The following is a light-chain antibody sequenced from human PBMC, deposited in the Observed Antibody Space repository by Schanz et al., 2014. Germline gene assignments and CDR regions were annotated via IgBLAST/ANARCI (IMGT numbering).Light chain of an antibody. CDR2: DVS. CDR1: SSDVGGYNY. J-gene: IGLJ2*01. CDR3: SSHTAITTAVV. Sequence: QSALTQPASVSGSPGQSITISCTGTSSDVGGYNYVSWYQQYPGKAPKLMIYDVSNRPSGVSNRFSGSKSGNTASLTISGLQAEDEADYHCSSHTAITTAVVFGGGTQLTVL. V-gene: IGLV2-14*03.